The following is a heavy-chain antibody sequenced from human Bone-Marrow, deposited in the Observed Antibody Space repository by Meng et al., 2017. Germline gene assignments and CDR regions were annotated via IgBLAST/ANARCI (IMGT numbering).Heavy chain of an antibody. V-gene: IGHV4-34*01. CDR2: INHSGST. Sequence: SETLSLTCAVSGGSFTHYYWTWIRQSPGKGLEWIGEINHSGSTNYNPSLKSRVTISVDTSKNQFSLKLSSVTAADTAVYYCASIVVVVDATRKGWFDPWGQGTLVTVSS. D-gene: IGHD2-15*01. J-gene: IGHJ5*02. CDR1: GGSFTHYY. CDR3: ASIVVVVDATRKGWFDP.